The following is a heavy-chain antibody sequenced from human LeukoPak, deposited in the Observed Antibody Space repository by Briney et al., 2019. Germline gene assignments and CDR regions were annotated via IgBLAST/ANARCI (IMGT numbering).Heavy chain of an antibody. CDR2: IYDSAMT. CDR3: ATLLYYHILTGYRRTCDY. Sequence: PSETLSLTCSVSGGSNNTYYWSWIRQTPGMGLEWMGYIYDSAMTNYNPSLRSRITISEDTSKSQFSLRLSSVTAADTAVYYCATLLYYHILTGYRRTCDYWGQGTLVTVSS. V-gene: IGHV4-59*01. D-gene: IGHD3-9*01. J-gene: IGHJ4*02. CDR1: GGSNNTYY.